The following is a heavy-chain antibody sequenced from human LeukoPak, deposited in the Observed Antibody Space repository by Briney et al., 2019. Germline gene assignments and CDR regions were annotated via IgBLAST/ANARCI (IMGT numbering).Heavy chain of an antibody. Sequence: GGSLRLSCVASGFTFGKYWMSWVRQAPGKGLEWVANIRLDGSEKNYVDSVKGRFTISRDNTKNSLYLQMNSLRVEDTAVFYCARDQYDTWSRRGNFDSWGQGTLVIVSS. D-gene: IGHD3-3*01. J-gene: IGHJ4*02. V-gene: IGHV3-7*03. CDR3: ARDQYDTWSRRGNFDS. CDR2: IRLDGSEK. CDR1: GFTFGKYW.